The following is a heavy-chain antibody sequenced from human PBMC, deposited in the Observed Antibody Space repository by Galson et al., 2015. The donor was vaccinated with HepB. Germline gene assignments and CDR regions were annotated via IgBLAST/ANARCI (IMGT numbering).Heavy chain of an antibody. V-gene: IGHV3-21*01. CDR1: GFTFSYYS. J-gene: IGHJ3*01. D-gene: IGHD4-23*01. CDR2: ISSSSSYI. CDR3: ASGLGGYGGTLNAFDV. Sequence: SLRLSCAASGFTFSYYSMNWVRQAPGKGLEWVSSISSSSSYIYYADSLKGRFTISRDNAKNSLYLQMNSLRAEDTAVYYCASGLGGYGGTLNAFDVWGQGTMVTVSS.